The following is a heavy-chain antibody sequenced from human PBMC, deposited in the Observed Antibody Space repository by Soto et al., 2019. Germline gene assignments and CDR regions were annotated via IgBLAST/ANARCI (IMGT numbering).Heavy chain of an antibody. Sequence: GGSLRLSCEASGFTFNDYSMDWVRQAPEKGLEWVSSISSSGTYIYYADSVKGRFAISRDNANNVMYLQMDTLRAEDTAGYYCVRAGHVFDVHYYGMDLWGQGTTVTVSS. V-gene: IGHV3-21*01. D-gene: IGHD3-10*01. J-gene: IGHJ6*02. CDR1: GFTFNDYS. CDR3: VRAGHVFDVHYYGMDL. CDR2: ISSSGTYI.